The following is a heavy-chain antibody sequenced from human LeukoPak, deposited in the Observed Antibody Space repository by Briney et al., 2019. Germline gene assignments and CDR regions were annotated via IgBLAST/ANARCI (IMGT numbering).Heavy chain of an antibody. Sequence: GGSLRLSCAASGFTFSNYWMSWVRQPPGKGLEWVSGISDSGGSTYYADSVKGRFTISRDNFKNTLYLQMNSLRAEDTAVYYCAKAVGSSSSLMDCWGQGTLVTVSS. CDR2: ISDSGGST. D-gene: IGHD6-6*01. CDR3: AKAVGSSSSLMDC. J-gene: IGHJ4*02. CDR1: GFTFSNYW. V-gene: IGHV3-23*01.